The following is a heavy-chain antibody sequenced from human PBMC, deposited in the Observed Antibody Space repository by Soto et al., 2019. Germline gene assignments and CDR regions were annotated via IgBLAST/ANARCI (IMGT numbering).Heavy chain of an antibody. D-gene: IGHD2-2*01. CDR1: GGSISSGPYS. J-gene: IGHJ6*02. CDR3: ARLGGYCSSTSCYGYYGMDV. CDR2: FYYSEST. V-gene: IGHV4-39*01. Sequence: QLQLQESGPGLVKPSETLSLTCTVSGGSISSGPYSWGWIRQPPGEGLEWIGTFYYSESTYYNPSLESRVPISVDTSKTQFSLKVSSVTVADTAVYYCARLGGYCSSTSCYGYYGMDVWGQGTTVTVSS.